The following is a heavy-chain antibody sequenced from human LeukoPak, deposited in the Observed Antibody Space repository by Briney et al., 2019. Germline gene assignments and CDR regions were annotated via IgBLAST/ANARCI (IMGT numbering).Heavy chain of an antibody. CDR3: AKDQGYYDSSGYQYYFEY. CDR1: GSTFSSYG. Sequence: PGGSLRLSCAASGSTFSSYGMHWVRQAPGKGLEWVAFIRFDGNYKYYVDSMKGRFTISRDNSKNTVFLQMNSLRPEDAAVYYCAKDQGYYDSSGYQYYFEYWGQGTLVTVSS. D-gene: IGHD3-22*01. J-gene: IGHJ4*02. CDR2: IRFDGNYK. V-gene: IGHV3-30*02.